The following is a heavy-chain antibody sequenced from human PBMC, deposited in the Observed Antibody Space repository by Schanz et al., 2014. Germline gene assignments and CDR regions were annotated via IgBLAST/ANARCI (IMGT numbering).Heavy chain of an antibody. Sequence: EVQLVQSGGGLVQPGGSLRLSCAASGFTFSSHWMHWVRQDPGKGLVWVARINSVGSNTDYADSVTGRFTISRDNAKNTLYLQIKSLRTEGTAVYYCARYIGSGGQNGYFDLWGRGTLVTVSS. J-gene: IGHJ2*01. V-gene: IGHV3-74*01. CDR2: INSVGSNT. CDR3: ARYIGSGGQNGYFDL. CDR1: GFTFSSHW. D-gene: IGHD3-3*01.